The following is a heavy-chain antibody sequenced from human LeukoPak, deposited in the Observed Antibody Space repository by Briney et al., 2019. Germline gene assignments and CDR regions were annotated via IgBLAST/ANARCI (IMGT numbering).Heavy chain of an antibody. CDR2: IKQDGSNK. J-gene: IGHJ4*02. D-gene: IGHD1-26*01. Sequence: GGTLRLSCAASGFTFSDYWMSWVRQAPGKGLEWVGNIKQDGSNKYYEAYETGGLTIARDNANNSLYLQMNSLRVEDTVVFYCARTPGGRPFEYWGQGTLVTVSS. CDR1: GFTFSDYW. CDR3: ARTPGGRPFEY. V-gene: IGHV3-7*04.